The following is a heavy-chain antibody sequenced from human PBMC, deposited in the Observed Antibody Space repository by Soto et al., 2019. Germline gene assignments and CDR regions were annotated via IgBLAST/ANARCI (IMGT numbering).Heavy chain of an antibody. Sequence: QVQLQESGPGLVKPSETLSLTCTVSGGSISDYYWSWIRQPPGKGLEWIGYIYYSGSTTYNPSLKSRVPVSVDTSKNQFSLKLSSVTAADTAVYYCARYSGTLQFDYWGQGTLVTVSS. D-gene: IGHD1-26*01. CDR2: IYYSGST. V-gene: IGHV4-59*01. CDR3: ARYSGTLQFDY. CDR1: GGSISDYY. J-gene: IGHJ4*02.